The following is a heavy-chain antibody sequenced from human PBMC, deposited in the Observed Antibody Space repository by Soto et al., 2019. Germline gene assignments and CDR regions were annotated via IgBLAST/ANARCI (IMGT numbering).Heavy chain of an antibody. CDR1: GGSFSGYY. CDR2: INHSGST. V-gene: IGHV4-34*01. Sequence: QVQLQQWGAGLLKPSETLSLTCAVYGGSFSGYYWSWIRQPPGKWLEWIGEINHSGSTNYNPSLESRATTAVDTSKKQSSLRLSSVTAEDTAVYYCARGPAYSYGWTYFDYWGQGTLVTVSS. J-gene: IGHJ4*02. CDR3: ARGPAYSYGWTYFDY. D-gene: IGHD5-18*01.